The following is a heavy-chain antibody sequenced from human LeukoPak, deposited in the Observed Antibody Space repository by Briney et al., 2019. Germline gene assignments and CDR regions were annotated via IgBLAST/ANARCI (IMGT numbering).Heavy chain of an antibody. Sequence: GGSLRLSCAASGFTFSSYGMHWVRQPPGKGLEWVAFIRYDGSTKYYPDSVKGRFTIPRDNSTNTLYLQMFSLRVDDTAVYYCAEDQRDYVWGGYRYIPSYLFDYWGQGTLVTVSS. V-gene: IGHV3-30*02. CDR2: IRYDGSTK. CDR1: GFTFSSYG. D-gene: IGHD3-16*02. CDR3: AEDQRDYVWGGYRYIPSYLFDY. J-gene: IGHJ4*02.